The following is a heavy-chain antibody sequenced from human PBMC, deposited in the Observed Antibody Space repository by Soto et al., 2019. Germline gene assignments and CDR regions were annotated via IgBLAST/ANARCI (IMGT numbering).Heavy chain of an antibody. CDR1: GYTFTGYY. V-gene: IGHV1-2*02. CDR2: INPNSGGT. D-gene: IGHD3-22*01. Sequence: EASVKVSCKASGYTFTGYYMHWLRQSPGQGLEWMGWINPNSGGTNYAQKFQGRVTMTRDTSISTAYMELSRLRSDDTAVYYCARGLIVVPSTFDYWGQGTLVTVSS. J-gene: IGHJ4*02. CDR3: ARGLIVVPSTFDY.